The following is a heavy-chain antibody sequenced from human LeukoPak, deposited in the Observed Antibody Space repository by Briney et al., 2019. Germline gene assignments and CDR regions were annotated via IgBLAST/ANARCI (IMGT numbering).Heavy chain of an antibody. CDR3: ARPSSEWWGSHDAFDI. Sequence: PSQTLSLTCTVSGGSISSGDYYWSWIRHPPGKGLEWIGYIYYSGSTYYNPSLKIRVTIPVDTSKTQFSLKLSSVTAADTAVYYCARPSSEWWGSHDAFDIWGQGTMVTVSS. J-gene: IGHJ3*02. CDR2: IYYSGST. V-gene: IGHV4-30-4*08. D-gene: IGHD2-8*02. CDR1: GGSISSGDYY.